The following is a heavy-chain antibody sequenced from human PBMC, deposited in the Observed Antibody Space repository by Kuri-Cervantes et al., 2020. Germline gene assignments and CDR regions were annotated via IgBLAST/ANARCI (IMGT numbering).Heavy chain of an antibody. CDR3: ARDVGDNWSGYIYDY. J-gene: IGHJ4*02. CDR1: GFTFSSYW. V-gene: IGHV3-74*01. CDR2: INSDGSST. Sequence: GGSLRLSCAASGFTFSSYWMHWVRQAPGKGLVWVSRINSDGSSTSYADSVKGRFTISRDNAKNSLYLQMNSLRAEDTALYYCARDVGDNWSGYIYDYWGQGTLVTVSS. D-gene: IGHD3-3*01.